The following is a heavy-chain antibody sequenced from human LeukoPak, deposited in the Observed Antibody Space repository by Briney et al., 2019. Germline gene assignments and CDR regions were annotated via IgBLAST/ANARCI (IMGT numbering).Heavy chain of an antibody. CDR3: AKCRGSYYGDWYFDL. V-gene: IGHV3-23*01. CDR1: GITLSNYG. CDR2: ISGSGGGT. J-gene: IGHJ2*01. D-gene: IGHD1-26*01. Sequence: PGGSLRLSCAVSGITLSNYGMSWVRQAPGKGLEWVAGISGSGGGTNYADSVKGRFTISRDNPKNTLYLQMNSLRAEDTAVYYCAKCRGSYYGDWYFDLWGRGTLVTVSS.